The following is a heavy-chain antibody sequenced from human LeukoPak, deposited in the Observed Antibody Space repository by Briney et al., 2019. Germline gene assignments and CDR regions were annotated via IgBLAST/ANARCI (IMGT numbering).Heavy chain of an antibody. V-gene: IGHV3-74*01. Sequence: GGSLRLSCAASGLTFSSHWMHWVRQAPGKGLVWVSRITNDGSSTTYADSVKGRFTISRDNAKNTLYLQMNSLRAEDTAVYYCAREGPYGGDFDYWGQGTLVTVSS. CDR3: AREGPYGGDFDY. CDR1: GLTFSSHW. CDR2: ITNDGSST. D-gene: IGHD4-23*01. J-gene: IGHJ4*02.